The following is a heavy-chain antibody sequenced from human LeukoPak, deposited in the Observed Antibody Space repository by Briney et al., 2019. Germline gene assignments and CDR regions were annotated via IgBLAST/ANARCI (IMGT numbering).Heavy chain of an antibody. D-gene: IGHD3-10*01. J-gene: IGHJ5*02. CDR3: ARGKAMVRGVMGSWFDP. V-gene: IGHV1-8*01. CDR1: GGTFSSYA. Sequence: ASVKVSCKASGGTFSSYAISWVRQATGQGLEWMGWMNPNSGNTGYAQKFQGRVTMTRNTSISTAYMELSSLRSEDTALYYCARGKAMVRGVMGSWFDPWGQGTLVTVSS. CDR2: MNPNSGNT.